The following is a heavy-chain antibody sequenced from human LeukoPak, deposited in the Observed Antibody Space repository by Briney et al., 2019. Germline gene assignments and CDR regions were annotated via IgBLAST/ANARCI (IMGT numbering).Heavy chain of an antibody. CDR2: IYYSGST. CDR3: ARDGRIADSIYYYYYGMDV. V-gene: IGHV4-59*01. J-gene: IGHJ6*02. CDR1: GGSISSYY. D-gene: IGHD6-13*01. Sequence: SEPLSLTCTVSGGSISSYYWSWIRQPPGKGLEWIGYIYYSGSTNYNPSLKSRVTISVDTSKNQFSLKLSSVTAADTAVYYCARDGRIADSIYYYYYGMDVWGQGTTVTVSS.